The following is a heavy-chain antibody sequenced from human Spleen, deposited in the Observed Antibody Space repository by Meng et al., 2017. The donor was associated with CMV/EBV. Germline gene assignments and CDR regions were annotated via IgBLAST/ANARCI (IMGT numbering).Heavy chain of an antibody. Sequence: GIGFCCTSIHRYWVGEGPGKGLEKVAERWDERSSEENADYVKDRITRARNNSNKIKYLQMRSLKAEDAAVYYCEKDVRRQGGGFDYWGQGTLVTVSS. J-gene: IGHJ4*02. CDR3: EKDVRRQGGGFDY. CDR2: RWDERSSE. D-gene: IGHD3-16*01. CDR1: GFCCTSIH. V-gene: IGHV3-33*04.